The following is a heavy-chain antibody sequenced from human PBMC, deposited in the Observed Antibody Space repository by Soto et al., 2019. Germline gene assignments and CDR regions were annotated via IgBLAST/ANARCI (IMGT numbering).Heavy chain of an antibody. CDR3: AILRGPFSGNFDI. CDR2: ISYDGSNK. J-gene: IGHJ3*02. V-gene: IGHV3-30*03. Sequence: QPGGSLRLSCAASGFTFSSYGMHWVRQAPGKGLEWVAVISYDGSNKYYADSVEGRFTISRDNSKNTLYLQMNSLRAEDTAVYYCAILRGPFSGNFDIWGQGTMVTVSS. D-gene: IGHD6-25*01. CDR1: GFTFSSYG.